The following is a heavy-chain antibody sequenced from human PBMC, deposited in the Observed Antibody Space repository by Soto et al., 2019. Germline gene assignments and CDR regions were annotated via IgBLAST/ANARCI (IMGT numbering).Heavy chain of an antibody. J-gene: IGHJ6*02. D-gene: IGHD3-10*01. CDR1: GATFTKYA. Sequence: QAQLEQSGAEVKMPGSSVTVSCKAYGATFTKYAFNWVRQAPGQGLEWMGGIIPLFGSTNYAVRFQGRLTVTTNESTSTVFMELSSLTSDDTAKYYCARDETVIRGVIKRGGGLDLWGQGTTVIVSS. CDR3: ARDETVIRGVIKRGGGLDL. V-gene: IGHV1-69*19. CDR2: IIPLFGST.